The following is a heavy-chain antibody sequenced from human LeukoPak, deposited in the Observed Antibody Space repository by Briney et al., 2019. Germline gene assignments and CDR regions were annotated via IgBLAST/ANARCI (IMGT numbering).Heavy chain of an antibody. CDR2: ITSSGETT. CDR1: GSIPFNSYS. J-gene: IGHJ4*02. Sequence: PGGSLRLSRAASGSIPFNSYSMSWVRQAPGKGLEWVSAITSSGETTYYADSVKGRFTISRDNSKNMVYLQMNSLRAEDAATYYCAKMQGYFDYWGQGSLVTVSS. CDR3: AKMQGYFDY. V-gene: IGHV3-23*01.